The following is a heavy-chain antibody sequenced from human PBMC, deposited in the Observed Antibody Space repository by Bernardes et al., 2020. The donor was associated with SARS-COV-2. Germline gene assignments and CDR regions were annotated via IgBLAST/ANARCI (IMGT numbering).Heavy chain of an antibody. D-gene: IGHD2-15*01. CDR3: ARGSAAVVSHFMLLFANWYFDL. J-gene: IGHJ2*01. CDR2: INDSGST. V-gene: IGHV4-34*01. CDR1: SGSFSGYY. Sequence: SKTLSVTCAVYSGSFSGYYWSWIRQTPGKGLEWIGEINDSGSTKYNPALKSRVTISVDPSKNQFSLKLNSVTAADTAVYYCARGSAAVVSHFMLLFANWYFDLWGRGTLVTVSS.